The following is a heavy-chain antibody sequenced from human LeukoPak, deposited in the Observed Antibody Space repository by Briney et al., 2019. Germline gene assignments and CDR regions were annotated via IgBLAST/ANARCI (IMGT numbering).Heavy chain of an antibody. Sequence: PGGSLRLSCAASGFTFSSYSMNWVRQAPGKGLEWVSSISSSSSYIYYAGSVKGRFTISRDNAKNSLYLQMNSLRAEDTAVYYCARVAYSSGWYPRYYFDYWGQGTLVTVSS. D-gene: IGHD6-19*01. V-gene: IGHV3-21*04. CDR1: GFTFSSYS. CDR2: ISSSSSYI. CDR3: ARVAYSSGWYPRYYFDY. J-gene: IGHJ4*02.